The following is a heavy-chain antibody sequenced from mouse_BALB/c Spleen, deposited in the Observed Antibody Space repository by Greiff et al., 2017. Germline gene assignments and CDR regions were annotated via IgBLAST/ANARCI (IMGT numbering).Heavy chain of an antibody. CDR3: ARVGNYRYDGRVWFAY. J-gene: IGHJ3*01. CDR1: GFSLTGYG. CDR2: IWGDGST. D-gene: IGHD2-14*01. Sequence: VQGVESGPGLVAPSQSLSITCTVSGFSLTGYGVNWVRQPPGKGLEWLGMIWGDGSTDYNSALKSRLSISKDNSKSQVFLKMNSLQTDDTARYYCARVGNYRYDGRVWFAYWGQGTLVTVSA. V-gene: IGHV2-6-7*01.